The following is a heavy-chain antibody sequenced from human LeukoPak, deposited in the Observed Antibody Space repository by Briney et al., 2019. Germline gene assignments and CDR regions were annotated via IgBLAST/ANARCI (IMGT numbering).Heavy chain of an antibody. CDR3: ARGGEGSSWTNWFDP. D-gene: IGHD6-13*01. CDR2: INSDGSST. J-gene: IGHJ5*02. Sequence: PGGSLRLSCAASGFTFSSYWMHWVRQAPGKGLVWVSRINSDGSSTSYADSVKGRFTISRDNAKNTLYLQMNSLRAEDTAVYYCARGGEGSSWTNWFDPWGQGTLVTVSS. V-gene: IGHV3-74*01. CDR1: GFTFSSYW.